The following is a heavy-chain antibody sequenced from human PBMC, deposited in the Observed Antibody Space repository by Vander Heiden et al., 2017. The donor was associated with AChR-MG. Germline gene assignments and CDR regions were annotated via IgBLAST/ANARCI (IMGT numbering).Heavy chain of an antibody. CDR2: ISYSSSNI. CDR1: GFTFRSYN. J-gene: IGHJ4*02. Sequence: EVQLVESGGGLVKPGGSLRLSCAGSGFTFRSYNINWVRQAPGKGLEWVSSISYSSSNIYYADSVRGRFTISRDNAKNSVYLQMNSLRAEDTAVYYCSRDAPYCSSTSCPFDYWGQGILVTVSS. D-gene: IGHD2-2*01. CDR3: SRDAPYCSSTSCPFDY. V-gene: IGHV3-21*01.